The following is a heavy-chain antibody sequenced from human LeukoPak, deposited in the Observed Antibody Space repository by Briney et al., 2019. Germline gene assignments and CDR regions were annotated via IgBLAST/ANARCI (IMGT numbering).Heavy chain of an antibody. CDR1: GGSISSSSYY. D-gene: IGHD3-22*01. J-gene: IGHJ4*02. Sequence: PSETLSLTCTVSGGSISSSSYYWGWIRQPPGKGLEWIGSIYYSGSTYYNPSLKSRVTISVDTSKNQFSLKLSSVTAADTAVYYCAGEGYYYDSSGSFDYWGQGTLVTVSS. CDR3: AGEGYYYDSSGSFDY. CDR2: IYYSGST. V-gene: IGHV4-39*01.